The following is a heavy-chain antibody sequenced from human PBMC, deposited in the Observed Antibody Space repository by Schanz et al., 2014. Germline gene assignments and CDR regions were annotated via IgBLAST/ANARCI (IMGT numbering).Heavy chain of an antibody. CDR1: GFPFSSYA. V-gene: IGHV3-23*04. D-gene: IGHD6-13*01. J-gene: IGHJ5*02. Sequence: DVQLVESGGGLVQPGGSLRLSCAASGFPFSSYAMAWFRQTPEKGLEWVSSIPHNNDGLYYTDSVKGRFTISRDNSKNTLYLQMDTLRVEDTAMFYCARDMTIAPAWGQGTLVTVSS. CDR2: IPHNNDGL. CDR3: ARDMTIAPA.